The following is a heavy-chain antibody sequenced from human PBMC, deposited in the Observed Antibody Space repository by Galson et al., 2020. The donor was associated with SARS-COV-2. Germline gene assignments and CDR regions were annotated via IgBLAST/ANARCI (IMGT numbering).Heavy chain of an antibody. D-gene: IGHD6-19*01. CDR2: FYYSGNT. V-gene: IGHV4-39*01. J-gene: IGHJ4*02. CDR1: GDSITSSNYY. CDR3: ARHAVSWLVPFDH. Sequence: SETLSLTCTVTGDSITSSNYYWGWIRQPPGKGLDWIGSFYYSGNTYYNPSLKSRVTISVDTSKNQFSLKVNSVTAADTAMYFCARHAVSWLVPFDHWGQGIRVNVSS.